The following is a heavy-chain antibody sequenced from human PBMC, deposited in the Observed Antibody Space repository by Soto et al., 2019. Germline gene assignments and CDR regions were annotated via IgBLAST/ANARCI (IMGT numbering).Heavy chain of an antibody. Sequence: ASLKVSCKTSGYSFTNNDVTWVRQATGQGLEWMGWMNPGSGDTGYAQKFQGRVTMTRDIFIATAYMELSSLRSDDTAIDYCARMATFGSLNWFDPWGQGTLVTVSS. CDR1: GYSFTNND. V-gene: IGHV1-8*01. CDR3: ARMATFGSLNWFDP. D-gene: IGHD3-16*01. J-gene: IGHJ5*02. CDR2: MNPGSGDT.